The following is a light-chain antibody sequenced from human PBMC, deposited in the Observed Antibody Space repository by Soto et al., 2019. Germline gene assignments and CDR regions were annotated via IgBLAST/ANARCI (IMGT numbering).Light chain of an antibody. CDR3: QQFGVSPT. Sequence: DIVLTQSPGTLSLSPGERATLSCRASHTISSSYLAWYQQKPGQAPRLLMYGISRRATGIPDRFSGSGSGTDFTLTITRLEPEDFAVYYFQQFGVSPTFGGGTKVDIK. J-gene: IGKJ4*01. V-gene: IGKV3-20*01. CDR1: HTISSSY. CDR2: GIS.